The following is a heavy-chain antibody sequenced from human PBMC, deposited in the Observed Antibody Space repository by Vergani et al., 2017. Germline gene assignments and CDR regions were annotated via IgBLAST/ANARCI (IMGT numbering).Heavy chain of an antibody. J-gene: IGHJ6*02. CDR3: ARDRIRGMDV. D-gene: IGHD2-21*01. V-gene: IGHV4-59*01. Sequence: QVQLQESGPGLVKPSETLSLTCTVSGGSISSYYWGWLRQPPGKGLEWIGYIYYSGSTNYNPSLKSRVTISVDTSKNQFSLKLSSVPAADTAVYYCARDRIRGMDVWGQGTTVTVSS. CDR1: GGSISSYY. CDR2: IYYSGST.